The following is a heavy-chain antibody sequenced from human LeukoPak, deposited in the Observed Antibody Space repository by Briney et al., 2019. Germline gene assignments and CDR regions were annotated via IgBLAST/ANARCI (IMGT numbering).Heavy chain of an antibody. D-gene: IGHD4-17*01. J-gene: IGHJ4*02. CDR2: IGSSSSDI. V-gene: IGHV3-21*01. Sequence: GGSLRLSCAASGFSFSDYSMSRVRQAPGKGLEWVSSIGSSSSDIYHADSVKGRFTISRDNAKNSLYLQMNSLRAEDTAVYYCARGMSTVTPSFYSRGQGTLVTVSS. CDR3: ARGMSTVTPSFYS. CDR1: GFSFSDYS.